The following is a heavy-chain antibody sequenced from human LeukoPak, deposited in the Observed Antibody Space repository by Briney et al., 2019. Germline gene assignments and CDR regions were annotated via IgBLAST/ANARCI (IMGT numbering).Heavy chain of an antibody. Sequence: PSETLSLTYTVSGGSVSSGSYYWSWIRQPPGKGLEWIGYIYYSGSTNYNPSLKSRVTISVDTSKNQFSLKLSSVTAADTAVYYCARGSYGYYYYYYGMDVWGQGTTVTVSS. D-gene: IGHD5-18*01. CDR3: ARGSYGYYYYYYGMDV. V-gene: IGHV4-61*01. CDR2: IYYSGST. CDR1: GGSVSSGSYY. J-gene: IGHJ6*02.